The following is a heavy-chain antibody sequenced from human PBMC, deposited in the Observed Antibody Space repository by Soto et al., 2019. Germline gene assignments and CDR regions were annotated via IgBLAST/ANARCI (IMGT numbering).Heavy chain of an antibody. D-gene: IGHD2-15*01. Sequence: SQTLSLTCAISGDSVSSISASWNWIRQSPSRGLEWLGRTYYRSKWTNDYAVSVKSRITINPDTSKNQFSLQLSSVTPEDTAMYYRLRGYSSSLEYWGQGPLVTVYS. CDR3: LRGYSSSLEY. J-gene: IGHJ4*02. CDR2: TYYRSKWTN. CDR1: GDSVSSISAS. V-gene: IGHV6-1*01.